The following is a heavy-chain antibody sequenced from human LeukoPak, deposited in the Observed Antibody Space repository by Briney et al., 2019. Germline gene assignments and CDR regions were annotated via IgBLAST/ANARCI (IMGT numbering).Heavy chain of an antibody. CDR3: AKDLIAAAGTSGAFDI. J-gene: IGHJ3*02. CDR2: ISAYNGNT. Sequence: ASVKVSCKASGYTFTSYGISWVRQAPGQGLEWMGWISAYNGNTNYAQKLQGRVTMTTDTSTSTAYMELRSLRSDDTAVYYCAKDLIAAAGTSGAFDIWGQGTMVTVSS. V-gene: IGHV1-18*01. CDR1: GYTFTSYG. D-gene: IGHD6-13*01.